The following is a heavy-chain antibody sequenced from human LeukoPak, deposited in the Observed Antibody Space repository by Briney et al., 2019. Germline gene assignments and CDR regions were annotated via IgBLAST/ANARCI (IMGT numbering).Heavy chain of an antibody. CDR1: GFTFSSYT. V-gene: IGHV3-30*04. J-gene: IGHJ1*01. CDR2: ISYDGSNK. CDR3: ARDSGWYRGYFQH. Sequence: GGSLRLSCAASGFTFSSYTIHWVRQAPGKGLEWVAVISYDGSNKYFADSVKGRFTISRDNSKNTLYLQMNSLRAEDTAVYYCARDSGWYRGYFQHWGLGTLVTVSS. D-gene: IGHD6-19*01.